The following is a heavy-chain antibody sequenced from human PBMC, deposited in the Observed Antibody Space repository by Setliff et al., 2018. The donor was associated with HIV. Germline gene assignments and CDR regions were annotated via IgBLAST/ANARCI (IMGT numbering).Heavy chain of an antibody. J-gene: IGHJ6*03. Sequence: KPSETLSLTCGVSSYSISGGYYWGWIRQPPGKRLEWLGSIYDSGSTSYNPSLSSRLTISVDTSRNQVSLRLRSVTAADTGVYYCARHRDPPGSRWIYYYYYMDLWGEGTTVTVSS. D-gene: IGHD6-13*01. CDR3: ARHRDPPGSRWIYYYYYMDL. CDR2: IYDSGST. V-gene: IGHV4-38-2*01. CDR1: SYSISGGYY.